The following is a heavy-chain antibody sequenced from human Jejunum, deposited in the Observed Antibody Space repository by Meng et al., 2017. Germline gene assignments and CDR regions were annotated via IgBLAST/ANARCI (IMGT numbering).Heavy chain of an antibody. Sequence: SETLSLTCNVSGGSISSSTYYWGWIRQPPGKGLEWIGNIYHSGNTHFNTSLKSRVSKSVDTSKNQFSLNLDSVTAADTAVYYCTREGGSGSSFYYWGQGTLVTVSS. CDR1: GGSISSSTYY. D-gene: IGHD3-10*01. J-gene: IGHJ4*02. CDR3: TREGGSGSSFYY. V-gene: IGHV4-39*07. CDR2: IYHSGNT.